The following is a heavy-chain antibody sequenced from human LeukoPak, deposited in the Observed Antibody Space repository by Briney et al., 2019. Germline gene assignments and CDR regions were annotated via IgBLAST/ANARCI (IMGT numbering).Heavy chain of an antibody. CDR3: ARDGGGLDY. Sequence: PGGSLRLSCAASGFSFGIYWMSWARQAPGKGLEWVAYIQQDGSETYYADSVKGRFTISRDNAKNSLHLQMNSLRVEDTAVYYCARDGGGLDYWGQGTQVTVSS. CDR1: GFSFGIYW. V-gene: IGHV3-7*01. CDR2: IQQDGSET. D-gene: IGHD3-16*01. J-gene: IGHJ4*02.